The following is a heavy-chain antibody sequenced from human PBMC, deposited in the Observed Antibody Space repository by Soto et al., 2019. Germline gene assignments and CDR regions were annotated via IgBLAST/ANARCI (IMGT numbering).Heavy chain of an antibody. V-gene: IGHV5-51*01. J-gene: IGHJ4*02. CDR2: IYPGDSDT. CDR3: ARLGGIVDTGTWIQ. CDR1: GYRFSTYW. D-gene: IGHD1-26*01. Sequence: LKISCKASGYRFSTYWIGWVRQRPGKGPEWMAIIYPGDSDTRENPSFQGQVTISADKSSNTVHLQWRSLKASDTAIYYCARLGGIVDTGTWIQWGQGTPVTVS.